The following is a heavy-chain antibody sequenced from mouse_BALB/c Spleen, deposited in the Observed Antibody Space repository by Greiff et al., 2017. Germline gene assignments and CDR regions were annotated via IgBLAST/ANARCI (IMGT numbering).Heavy chain of an antibody. D-gene: IGHD2-1*01. Sequence: DVKLVESGGGLVKPGGSLKLSCAASGFTFSDYYMYWVRQTPEKRLEWVATISDGGSYTYYPDSVKGRFTISRDNAKNNLYLQMSSLKSEDTAMYYCARSYGNYAFDYWGQGTTLTVSS. J-gene: IGHJ2*01. V-gene: IGHV5-4*02. CDR2: ISDGGSYT. CDR1: GFTFSDYY. CDR3: ARSYGNYAFDY.